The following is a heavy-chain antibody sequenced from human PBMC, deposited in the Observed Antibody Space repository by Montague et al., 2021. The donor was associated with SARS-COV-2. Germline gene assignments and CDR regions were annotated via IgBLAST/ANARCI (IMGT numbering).Heavy chain of an antibody. D-gene: IGHD3-10*01. J-gene: IGHJ6*02. CDR1: GFTFSRHE. CDR2: ITSDVGII. CDR3: ATLARGLFDHGMDV. V-gene: IGHV3-48*03. Sequence: SLRLSCAASGFTFSRHEVNWVRQASGKGLEWVSYITSDVGIIYXXXFXXGRFTISRDNAKNSLYLHLNSLRVGDTAVYYCATLARGLFDHGMDVWGQGTTVTVSS.